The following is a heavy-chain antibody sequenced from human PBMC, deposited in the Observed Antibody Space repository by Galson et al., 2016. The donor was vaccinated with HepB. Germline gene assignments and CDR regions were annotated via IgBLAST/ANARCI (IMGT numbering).Heavy chain of an antibody. CDR3: ARDRCSNGVCYNYLFDQ. Sequence: SLRLSCAASGFNVSSTYMSWVRQAPGKGLEWVSIIYRGGSTYYADSVKGRFAISRDNTKNTLYLQMNSLRAEDTAVYHCARDRCSNGVCYNYLFDQWGQGTLVTVSS. D-gene: IGHD2-8*01. V-gene: IGHV3-66*01. CDR1: GFNVSSTY. CDR2: IYRGGST. J-gene: IGHJ5*02.